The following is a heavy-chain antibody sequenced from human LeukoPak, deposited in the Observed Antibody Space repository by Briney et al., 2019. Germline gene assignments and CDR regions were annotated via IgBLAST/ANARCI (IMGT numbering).Heavy chain of an antibody. D-gene: IGHD6-13*01. CDR2: IIPIVGIP. CDR3: ARDGQHLLPEYDAFDI. Sequence: ASVKVSCKASGGSFSSYSISWVRQAPGQGLEWMGRIIPIVGIPNYAQKFQGRVTITADKSTNTAYMEVTSLRSEDTAVYYCARDGQHLLPEYDAFDIWGQGTKVTVSS. J-gene: IGHJ3*02. V-gene: IGHV1-69*04. CDR1: GGSFSSYS.